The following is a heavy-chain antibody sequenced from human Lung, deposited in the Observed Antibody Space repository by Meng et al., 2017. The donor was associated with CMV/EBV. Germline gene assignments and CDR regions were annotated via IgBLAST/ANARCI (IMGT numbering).Heavy chain of an antibody. CDR1: GYSFSTYW. J-gene: IGHJ4*02. V-gene: IGHV5-51*01. Sequence: GESLKISCKGSGYSFSTYWIAWVRQMPGKGLEWMGVIHPSDSETTYSPSFEGQVTISADKSISTVYLHWSYLKASDTGMYYCASGAVDYWGQGTLVTVSS. CDR3: ASGAVDY. CDR2: IHPSDSET. D-gene: IGHD1-26*01.